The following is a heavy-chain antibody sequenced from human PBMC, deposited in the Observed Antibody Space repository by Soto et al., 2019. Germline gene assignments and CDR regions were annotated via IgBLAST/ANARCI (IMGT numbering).Heavy chain of an antibody. Sequence: QVQLVQSGAEVKKPGSSVKVSCKASGGTFSSYAISWVRQAPGQGLEWMGGIIPIFGTANYAQKFPGRVTITADKSTSTAYMELSSLRAEDTAVYYCARNTNQLLAPYYYYGMDVWGQGTTVTVSS. CDR1: GGTFSSYA. CDR3: ARNTNQLLAPYYYYGMDV. D-gene: IGHD2-2*01. CDR2: IIPIFGTA. V-gene: IGHV1-69*06. J-gene: IGHJ6*02.